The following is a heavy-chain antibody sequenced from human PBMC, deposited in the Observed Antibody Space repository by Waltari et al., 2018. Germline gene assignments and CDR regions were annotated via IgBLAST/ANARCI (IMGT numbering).Heavy chain of an antibody. Sequence: QVQLQQWGAGLLKPSETLSLTCAVYGGSFSGYYWSWIRQPPGKGLEWIGEINHSGSTNYNPSPKSRVTISVDTSKNQFSLKLSSVTAADTAVYYCARRGSSPYYYYYYMDVWGKGTTVTVSS. V-gene: IGHV4-34*01. D-gene: IGHD6-6*01. CDR1: GGSFSGYY. CDR3: ARRGSSPYYYYYYMDV. J-gene: IGHJ6*03. CDR2: INHSGST.